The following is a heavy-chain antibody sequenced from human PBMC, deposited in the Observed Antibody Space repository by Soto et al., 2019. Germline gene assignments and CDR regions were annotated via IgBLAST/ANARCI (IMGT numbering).Heavy chain of an antibody. Sequence: QVQLMQSGAEVKKPGSSVKVSCKASGGTISTNVISWVRQAPGQGLGWMGETMPIFAAPNTAPKFQGRLTITADTSTTTFYMDLSSLTSEDTAAYFCATGARYCSGGSCYPDDWGQGTLVIVSS. V-gene: IGHV1-69*06. CDR1: GGTISTNV. D-gene: IGHD2-15*01. CDR2: TMPIFAAP. CDR3: ATGARYCSGGSCYPDD. J-gene: IGHJ4*02.